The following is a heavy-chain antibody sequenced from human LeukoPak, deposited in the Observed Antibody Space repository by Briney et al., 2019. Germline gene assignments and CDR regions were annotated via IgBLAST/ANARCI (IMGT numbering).Heavy chain of an antibody. J-gene: IGHJ3*02. D-gene: IGHD3-22*01. CDR3: ARDIVGGGYSGYGKENYDSSGYPFDAFDI. CDR2: IIPIFGTA. Sequence: SVKVSCKASGGTFSSYAISWVRQAPGQGLEWMGGIIPIFGTANYAQKFQGRVTITADESTSTAYMELSSLRSEDTAVYYCARDIVGGGYSGYGKENYDSSGYPFDAFDIWGQGTMVTVSS. V-gene: IGHV1-69*13. CDR1: GGTFSSYA.